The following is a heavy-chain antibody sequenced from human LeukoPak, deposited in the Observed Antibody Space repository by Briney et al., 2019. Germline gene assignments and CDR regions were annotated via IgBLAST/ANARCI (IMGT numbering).Heavy chain of an antibody. D-gene: IGHD1-26*01. V-gene: IGHV4-39*07. J-gene: IGHJ4*02. CDR3: ARVSGALFGY. CDR2: IYYSGST. Sequence: PETLSLTCTVSGGSISSGSYYWGWIRQPPGKGLEWIGSIYYSGSTYYNPSLKSRVTISIDTSKNQFSLKLSSVTAADTAVYYCARVSGALFGYWGQGTLVTVSP. CDR1: GGSISSGSYY.